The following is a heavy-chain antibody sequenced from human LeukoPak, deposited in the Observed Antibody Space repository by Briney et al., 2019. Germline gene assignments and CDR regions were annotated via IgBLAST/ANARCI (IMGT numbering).Heavy chain of an antibody. Sequence: PGGSLRLSCAASGFTFSDYYMSWIRQAPGKGLEWVSYISSSGSTIYYADSVKGRFTISRDNAKNSLYLQINSLRAEDTAVYYCAKEDDYVWGSYRPKGAIDYWGQGTLVTVSS. J-gene: IGHJ4*02. CDR2: ISSSGSTI. D-gene: IGHD3-16*02. CDR1: GFTFSDYY. CDR3: AKEDDYVWGSYRPKGAIDY. V-gene: IGHV3-11*01.